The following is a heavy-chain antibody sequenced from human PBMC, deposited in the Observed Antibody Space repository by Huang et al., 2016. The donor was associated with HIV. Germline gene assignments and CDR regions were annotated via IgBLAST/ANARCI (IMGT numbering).Heavy chain of an antibody. J-gene: IGHJ3*02. CDR2: ISSSGGSM. D-gene: IGHD3-10*01. CDR1: GFTFSSRT. Sequence: EVQLVESGGGLAQPGGSLRLSYAVSGFTFSSRTMNWVRQAPGKGLEWVSYISSSGGSMFYADSVKGRLTISRDNAKNALYLQMNSLRAEDTAVYFCARFGSYYYGSGSYLDAFDIWGQGTMVTVSS. CDR3: ARFGSYYYGSGSYLDAFDI. V-gene: IGHV3-48*01.